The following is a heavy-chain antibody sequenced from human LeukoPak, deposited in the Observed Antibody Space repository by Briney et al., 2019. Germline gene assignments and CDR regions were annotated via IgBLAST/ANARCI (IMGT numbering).Heavy chain of an antibody. CDR1: GGSFSGYY. J-gene: IGHJ4*02. D-gene: IGHD3-9*01. CDR2: INHSGST. V-gene: IGHV4-34*01. CDR3: ARGGGILTGYPLGY. Sequence: PSETLSLTCAVYGGSFSGYYWSWNRQPPGKGLEWIGEINHSGSTNYNPSLKSRVTISVDTSKNQFSLKLSSVTAADTAVYYCARGGGILTGYPLGYWGQGTLVTVSS.